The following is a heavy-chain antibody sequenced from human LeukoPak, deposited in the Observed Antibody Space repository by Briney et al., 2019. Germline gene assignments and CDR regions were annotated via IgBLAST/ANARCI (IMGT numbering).Heavy chain of an antibody. CDR3: AKDSDGYSYGIFDY. CDR2: IRNDRNNQ. V-gene: IGHV3-30*02. D-gene: IGHD5-18*01. Sequence: GGSLRLSCAASGFTLSSYGMHWVRQAPGRGLEWVTFIRNDRNNQYYAGSVKGRFTVSRDNSKSAMHLQMNSLRAEDTAMYYCAKDSDGYSYGIFDYWGQGTQVTVSS. J-gene: IGHJ4*02. CDR1: GFTLSSYG.